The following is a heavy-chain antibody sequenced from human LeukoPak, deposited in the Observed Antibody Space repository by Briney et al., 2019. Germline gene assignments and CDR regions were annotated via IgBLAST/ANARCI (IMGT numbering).Heavy chain of an antibody. D-gene: IGHD4-17*01. J-gene: IGHJ4*02. Sequence: GGSLRLSCAASEFTFSGYWMNWVRQAPGKGPEWVANINQDGSEKHYVDSVKGRFTISRDNAKNSLFLQMNSLRVEDTAVYYCAKDLGYGDHVFDYWGQGTLVTVSS. CDR3: AKDLGYGDHVFDY. CDR2: INQDGSEK. V-gene: IGHV3-7*01. CDR1: EFTFSGYW.